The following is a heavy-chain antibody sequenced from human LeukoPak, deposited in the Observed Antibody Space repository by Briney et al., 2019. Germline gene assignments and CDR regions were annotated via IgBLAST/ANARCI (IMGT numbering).Heavy chain of an antibody. V-gene: IGHV3-11*01. D-gene: IGHD3-22*01. Sequence: PGGSLRLSCAASGFTFSDYYMSWIRQAPGKGLEWVSYISNSSSSIYYADSVKGRFAISRDNAKNSLYLQMNSLRAEDTAVYYCVRGSTLSSGPAYWGQGALVTVSS. CDR2: ISNSSSSI. CDR1: GFTFSDYY. CDR3: VRGSTLSSGPAY. J-gene: IGHJ4*02.